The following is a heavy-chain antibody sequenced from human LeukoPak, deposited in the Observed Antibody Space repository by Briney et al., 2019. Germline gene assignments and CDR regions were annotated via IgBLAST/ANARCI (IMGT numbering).Heavy chain of an antibody. J-gene: IGHJ4*02. V-gene: IGHV3-11*01. Sequence: GGSLRLSCAASGFTFSDYYISWIRQAPGKGLEWVSYISSSGSTIYYADSLKGRFTISRDNAKNSLYLQMNSLRAEDTAVYYCARARPDGSGTDYFDYWGQGTLVTVSS. CDR1: GFTFSDYY. CDR2: ISSSGSTI. CDR3: ARARPDGSGTDYFDY. D-gene: IGHD3-10*01.